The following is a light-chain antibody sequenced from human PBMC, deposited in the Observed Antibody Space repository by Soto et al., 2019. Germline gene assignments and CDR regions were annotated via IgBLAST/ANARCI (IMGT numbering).Light chain of an antibody. V-gene: IGLV2-8*01. CDR2: EVT. CDR1: SSDVGGYDH. Sequence: LAQPPSASGSPGQSVTIPCTGTSSDVGGYDHVSWYQQHPGKAPKLIIYEVTKRPAGVPDRFSGSKSGNTASLTVSGLQAEDEADYYCSSDTGNYNYVFGTGTKVTVL. CDR3: SSDTGNYNYV. J-gene: IGLJ1*01.